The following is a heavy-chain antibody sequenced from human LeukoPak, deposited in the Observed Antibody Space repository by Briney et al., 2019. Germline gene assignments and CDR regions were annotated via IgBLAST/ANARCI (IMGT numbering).Heavy chain of an antibody. CDR1: GFTFSSYW. J-gene: IGHJ5*02. CDR2: IKQDGSEK. D-gene: IGHD2-15*01. CDR3: ARDKIVVVVAATTGGWFDP. V-gene: IGHV3-7*01. Sequence: QPGGSLRLSCAASGFTFSSYWMSWVRQAPGKGLEWVANIKQDGSEKYYVDSVKGRFTISRDNAKNSLYLHMNSLRAEDTAVYYCARDKIVVVVAATTGGWFDPWGQGTLVTVSS.